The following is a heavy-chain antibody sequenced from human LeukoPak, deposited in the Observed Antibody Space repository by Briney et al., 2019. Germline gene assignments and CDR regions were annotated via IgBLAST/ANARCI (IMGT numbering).Heavy chain of an antibody. CDR2: INPNSGDT. CDR3: AREGCSGGSCYSYSSGLDY. CDR1: GYTFTGYY. D-gene: IGHD2-15*01. Sequence: ASVKVSCKASGYTFTGYYIHWVRQPPGQGLEWMGWINPNSGDTNYAQKFQGRVTMTRDTSISTAYMELSGLRSDDTAVYYCAREGCSGGSCYSYSSGLDYWGQGTLVTVSS. J-gene: IGHJ4*02. V-gene: IGHV1-2*02.